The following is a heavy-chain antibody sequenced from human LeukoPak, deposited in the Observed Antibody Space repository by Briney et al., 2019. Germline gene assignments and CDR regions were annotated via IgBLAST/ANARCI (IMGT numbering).Heavy chain of an antibody. J-gene: IGHJ5*02. D-gene: IGHD6-19*01. CDR3: ARGLAVAGRGWFDP. CDR1: GVSLSSSYSY. V-gene: IGHV4-39*07. CDR2: IYYTGNT. Sequence: PSETLSLTCTVSGVSLSSSYSYWGWIRQPPGMGLEWIGSIYYTGNTYYNASLKSQVSISVDTSKNQFSLKLSSVTAADTAVYYCARGLAVAGRGWFDPWGQGTLVTVSS.